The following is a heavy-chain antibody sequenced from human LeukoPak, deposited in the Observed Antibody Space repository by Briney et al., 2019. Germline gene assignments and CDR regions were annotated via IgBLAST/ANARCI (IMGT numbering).Heavy chain of an antibody. Sequence: GASVKVSCKASGYTFTSFDINWVRQATGQGLEWMGWINPDSGGTNYAQKFQGRVTMTRDTSISTVYMQLSRLRSDDTAVYYCARGPSQIMENYMDVWGKGTTVTVSS. CDR1: GYTFTSFD. CDR2: INPDSGGT. J-gene: IGHJ6*03. CDR3: ARGPSQIMENYMDV. V-gene: IGHV1-2*02. D-gene: IGHD3-16*01.